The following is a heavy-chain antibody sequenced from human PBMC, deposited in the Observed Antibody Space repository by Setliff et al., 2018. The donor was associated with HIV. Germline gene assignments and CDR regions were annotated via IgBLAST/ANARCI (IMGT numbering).Heavy chain of an antibody. D-gene: IGHD3-10*01. CDR3: ARNRGRFGEGY. Sequence: SETLSLTCTVSGGSVTNTKSYWGWIRQPPGKGLEWIASISHSGNTYYNPSLNSRVTISLDTSKNQFSLKLTSVTAADTAVYYCARNRGRFGEGYWGQGTLVTVSS. V-gene: IGHV4-39*01. J-gene: IGHJ4*02. CDR1: GGSVTNTKSY. CDR2: ISHSGNT.